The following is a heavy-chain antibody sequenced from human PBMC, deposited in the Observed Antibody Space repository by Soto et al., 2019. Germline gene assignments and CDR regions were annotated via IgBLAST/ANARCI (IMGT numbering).Heavy chain of an antibody. V-gene: IGHV3-23*01. CDR1: GFTFTSYA. Sequence: PWGSLRLSCTASGFTFTSYALILFRHSPGKGLEWVSSISGDSTVTYSADSVTGRFTVSRDNTKNTLYLHMNSLRAEDTAVYYCAKDVIYAGLRRFDCWGQGTLVTVSS. J-gene: IGHJ4*02. CDR2: ISGDSTVT. D-gene: IGHD2-8*01. CDR3: AKDVIYAGLRRFDC.